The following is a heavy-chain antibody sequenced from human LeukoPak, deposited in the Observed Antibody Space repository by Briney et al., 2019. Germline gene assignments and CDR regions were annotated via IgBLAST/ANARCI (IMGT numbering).Heavy chain of an antibody. Sequence: PSETLSLTCTVSGGSISSSSYYWGWIRQPPGKGLGWIGSIYYTGITYYNPSLKSRVTISVDTSKNQFSLKVSSVTAADTAVYYCARGTQTHGSSWEDKFDYWGQGTLVTVSS. D-gene: IGHD6-13*01. CDR3: ARGTQTHGSSWEDKFDY. J-gene: IGHJ4*02. CDR1: GGSISSSSYY. CDR2: IYYTGIT. V-gene: IGHV4-39*07.